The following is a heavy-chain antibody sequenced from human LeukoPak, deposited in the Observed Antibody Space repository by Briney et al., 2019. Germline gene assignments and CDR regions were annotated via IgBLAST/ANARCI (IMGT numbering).Heavy chain of an antibody. V-gene: IGHV3-7*03. J-gene: IGHJ4*02. CDR3: ARDYYDSSAYYYPFDY. CDR1: GFTFSSYW. D-gene: IGHD3-22*01. CDR2: INHNGNVN. Sequence: GGSLRLSCAASGFTFSSYWMNWARQAPGKGLEWVASINHNGNVNYYVDSVKGRFTISRDNAKNSLYLQMSNLRAEDTAVYYCARDYYDSSAYYYPFDYWGQGTLVTVSS.